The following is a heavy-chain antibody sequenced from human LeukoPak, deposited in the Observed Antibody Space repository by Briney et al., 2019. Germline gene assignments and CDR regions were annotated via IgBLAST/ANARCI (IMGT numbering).Heavy chain of an antibody. D-gene: IGHD1-26*01. CDR1: GGSISSSSYY. CDR3: ARQYPVYGSYYRGLSDY. CDR2: IYYSGST. V-gene: IGHV4-39*01. Sequence: SETLSLTCTVSGGSISSSSYYWGWIRQPPGKGLEWIGSIYYSGSTYYNPSLKSRVTISVDTSKNQFSLKLSSVTAADTAVYYRARQYPVYGSYYRGLSDYWGQGTLVTVSS. J-gene: IGHJ4*02.